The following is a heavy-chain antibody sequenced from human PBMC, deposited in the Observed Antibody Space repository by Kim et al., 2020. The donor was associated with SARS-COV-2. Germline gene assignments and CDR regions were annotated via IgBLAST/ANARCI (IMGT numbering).Heavy chain of an antibody. D-gene: IGHD3-22*01. Sequence: SVKVSCKASGGTFSSYAISWVRQAPGQGLEWMGGIIPIFGTANYAQKFQGRVTITADESTSTAYMELSSLRSEDTAVYYCQFFKGDYDSSGYSGSGGYYGMDVWGQGTTVTVSS. CDR2: IIPIFGTA. CDR3: QFFKGDYDSSGYSGSGGYYGMDV. CDR1: GGTFSSYA. V-gene: IGHV1-69*13. J-gene: IGHJ6*02.